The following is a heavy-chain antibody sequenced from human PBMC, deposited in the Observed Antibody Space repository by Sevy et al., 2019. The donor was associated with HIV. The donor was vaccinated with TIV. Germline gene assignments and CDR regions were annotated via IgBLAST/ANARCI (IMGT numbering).Heavy chain of an antibody. V-gene: IGHV1-18*01. CDR1: DYTFSTQG. D-gene: IGHD3-22*01. CDR2: ISAYNGNT. J-gene: IGHJ4*02. Sequence: ASVKVSCKASDYTFSTQGFNWVRQAPGQGLEWMGWISAYNGNTKYAQKFQGRVTMTTDTSTSTAYMELRSLTSDDTAVYYCARDWAPGYYYDAIGVRRDYYFDYWGQGTLVTVSS. CDR3: ARDWAPGYYYDAIGVRRDYYFDY.